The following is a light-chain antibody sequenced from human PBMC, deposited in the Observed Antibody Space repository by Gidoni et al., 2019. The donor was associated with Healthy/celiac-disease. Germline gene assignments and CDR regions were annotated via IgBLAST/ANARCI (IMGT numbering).Light chain of an antibody. CDR1: QSINSW. Sequence: DIQMTQSPSTLSASVGDRVTITCRASQSINSWLAWYQQKPGKAPTLLIYKASSLESGVPSRFSGSGSGTEFTLTISSLQPDDFATYYCQQYNSYRYTFGQGTKLEIK. J-gene: IGKJ2*01. CDR3: QQYNSYRYT. V-gene: IGKV1-5*03. CDR2: KAS.